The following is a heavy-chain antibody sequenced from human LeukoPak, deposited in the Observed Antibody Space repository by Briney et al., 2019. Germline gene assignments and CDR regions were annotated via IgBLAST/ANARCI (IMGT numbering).Heavy chain of an antibody. J-gene: IGHJ3*02. V-gene: IGHV4-38-2*02. Sequence: SETLSLTCTVSGYSISSGYYWGWIRQPPGKGLEWIGSIYHSGSTYYNPSLKSRVTISVDTSKNQFSLKLSSVTAADTAVYYCARGDYYDSNAFDIWGQGTMVTVSS. D-gene: IGHD3-22*01. CDR1: GYSISSGYY. CDR3: ARGDYYDSNAFDI. CDR2: IYHSGST.